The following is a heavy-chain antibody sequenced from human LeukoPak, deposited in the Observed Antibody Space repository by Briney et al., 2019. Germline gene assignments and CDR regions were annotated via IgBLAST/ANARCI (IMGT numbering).Heavy chain of an antibody. CDR3: AYLGGDSSGYYTFDY. V-gene: IGHV4-34*01. CDR1: GGSFSGYY. D-gene: IGHD3-22*01. J-gene: IGHJ4*02. CDR2: INRSGST. Sequence: SETLSLTCAVYGGSFSGYYWSWIRQPPGKGLEWIGEINRSGSTNYNPSLKSRVTISVDTSKNQFSLKLSSVTAADTAVYYCAYLGGDSSGYYTFDYWGQGTLVTVSS.